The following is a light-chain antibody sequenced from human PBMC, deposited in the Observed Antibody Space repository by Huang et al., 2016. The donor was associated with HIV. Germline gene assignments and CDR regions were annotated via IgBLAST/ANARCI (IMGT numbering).Light chain of an antibody. CDR3: QHYDNWPLT. CDR2: GAS. Sequence: ERVMTQSPATLSVAPGERVTLSCRASHSVSSNLAWYQQKPGQAPRLLIHGASTRATGIPARFSGSGSGTEFTLAISSLQSEDSGVYFCQHYDNWPLTFGQGTRLEIK. J-gene: IGKJ5*01. V-gene: IGKV3-15*01. CDR1: HSVSSN.